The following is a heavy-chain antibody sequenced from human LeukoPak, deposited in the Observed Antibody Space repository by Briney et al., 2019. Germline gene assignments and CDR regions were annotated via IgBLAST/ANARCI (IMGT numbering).Heavy chain of an antibody. CDR3: ARVGGFGYCTSTSCPPEY. D-gene: IGHD2-2*01. CDR2: IKQDGSEK. V-gene: IGHV3-7*01. J-gene: IGHJ4*02. Sequence: GGSLRLSCAASGFTFSSYWMSWVRQAPGKGLEWVANIKQDGSEKYYVDSVKGRFTISRDNAKNSLYLQMNSLRAEDTAVYYCARVGGFGYCTSTSCPPEYWGQGTLVTVSS. CDR1: GFTFSSYW.